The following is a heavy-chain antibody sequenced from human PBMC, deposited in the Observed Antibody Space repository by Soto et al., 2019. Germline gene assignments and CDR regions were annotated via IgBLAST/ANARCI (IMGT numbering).Heavy chain of an antibody. CDR2: IIPIFGTA. CDR1: GGTFSSYA. V-gene: IGHV1-69*12. Sequence: QVQLVQSGAEVKKPGSSVKVSCKASGGTFSSYAISWVRQAPGQGLEWMGGIIPIFGTADYAQKFQGRVTIIADESTNTAYMALSSLRSEDTAVYYCARNYGAHRYYYGMDVWGQGTTVTVSS. D-gene: IGHD4-17*01. CDR3: ARNYGAHRYYYGMDV. J-gene: IGHJ6*02.